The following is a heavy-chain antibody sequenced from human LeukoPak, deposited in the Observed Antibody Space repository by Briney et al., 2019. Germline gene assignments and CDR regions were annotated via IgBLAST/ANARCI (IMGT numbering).Heavy chain of an antibody. Sequence: PGGSLRLSCAASGFTFDDYAMHWVRQAPGKGLEWVSGISWNSGSIGYADSVKGRFTISRDNSKNTLYLQMNSLRAEDTAVYYCARVNTMIVADYWGQGTPVTVSS. CDR1: GFTFDDYA. J-gene: IGHJ4*02. V-gene: IGHV3-9*01. CDR3: ARVNTMIVADY. D-gene: IGHD3-22*01. CDR2: ISWNSGSI.